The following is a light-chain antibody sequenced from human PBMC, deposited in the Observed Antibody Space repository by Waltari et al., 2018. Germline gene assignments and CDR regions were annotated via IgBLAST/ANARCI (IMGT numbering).Light chain of an antibody. V-gene: IGLV2-8*01. CDR2: EVS. Sequence: QAALTQPPSMSGSPGQSVTISCTGTSSDSGGYNRVSWYQQYPGKAPNLMISEVSQRPSGVSDRFSVSKSGNTASLTISGLQAEDEADYYCSSYAVSNTWVFGGGTRLTVL. CDR3: SSYAVSNTWV. CDR1: SSDSGGYNR. J-gene: IGLJ2*01.